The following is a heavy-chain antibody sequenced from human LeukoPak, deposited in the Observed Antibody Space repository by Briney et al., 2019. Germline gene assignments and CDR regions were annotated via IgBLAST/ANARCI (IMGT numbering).Heavy chain of an antibody. CDR3: ARGYYYDSSGPLGDTWFDP. J-gene: IGHJ5*02. CDR2: IYYSGST. Sequence: SQTLSLTCTVSGGSISSGGYYWSWIRQHPGKGLEWIGYIYYSGSTYYNPSLKSRVTISVDTSKNQFSLKLSSVTAADTAVYYCARGYYYDSSGPLGDTWFDPWGQGTLVTVSS. D-gene: IGHD3-22*01. V-gene: IGHV4-31*03. CDR1: GGSISSGGYY.